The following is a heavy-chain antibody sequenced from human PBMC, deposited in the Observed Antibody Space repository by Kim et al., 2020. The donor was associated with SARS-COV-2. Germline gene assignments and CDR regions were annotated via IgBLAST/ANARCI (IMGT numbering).Heavy chain of an antibody. CDR2: IYPDDSDT. D-gene: IGHD2-8*02. Sequence: GESLKISCKGSGFPFTNSWIGWLRQMPGKGLEWMGVIYPDDSDTRYSPSFQGQVTISADKSITTAYLQWSSLKASDTAIYYCGRLGRGCTRGSCYSDYWGQGTLVTVSS. J-gene: IGHJ4*02. V-gene: IGHV5-51*01. CDR3: GRLGRGCTRGSCYSDY. CDR1: GFPFTNSW.